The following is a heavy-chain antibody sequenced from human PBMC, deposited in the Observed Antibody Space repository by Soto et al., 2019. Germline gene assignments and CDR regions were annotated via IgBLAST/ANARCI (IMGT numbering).Heavy chain of an antibody. J-gene: IGHJ4*02. CDR3: ARGEGGIGNWYAS. CDR1: GDTFNRYT. D-gene: IGHD2-15*01. Sequence: QVQLVQSGAEVKKPGSSVNVACKASGDTFNRYTISWVRQAPGQGLEWMGRIIPMSPMPIYAQKFRGRVTFTADKSTTSVYMELSRLTSDDTAVYYCARGEGGIGNWYASWGQGTLVTVSS. V-gene: IGHV1-69*02. CDR2: IIPMSPMP.